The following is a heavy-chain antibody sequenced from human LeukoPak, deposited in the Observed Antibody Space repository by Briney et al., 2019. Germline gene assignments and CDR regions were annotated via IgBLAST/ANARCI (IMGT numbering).Heavy chain of an antibody. CDR3: ARWYYDILTGTYYFDY. Sequence: PSETLSLTCAVYGGSFSGYYWSWIRQPPGKGLGWIGEINHSGSTNYNPSLKSRVTISVDTSKNQFSLKLSSVTAADTAVYYCARWYYDILTGTYYFDYWGQGTLVTVSS. CDR1: GGSFSGYY. D-gene: IGHD3-9*01. J-gene: IGHJ4*02. V-gene: IGHV4-34*01. CDR2: INHSGST.